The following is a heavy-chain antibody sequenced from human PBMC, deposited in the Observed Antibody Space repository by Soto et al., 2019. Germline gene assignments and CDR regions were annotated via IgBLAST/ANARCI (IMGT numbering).Heavy chain of an antibody. Sequence: PGGSLRLSCAASGFTFSSYSMNWVRQAPGKGLEWVSYISSSSSTIYYADSVKGRFTISRDNAKNSLYLQMNSLRAEDTAVYYCARDEEYFDWFFLFDYWGQGTLVTLSS. CDR2: ISSSSSTI. J-gene: IGHJ4*02. V-gene: IGHV3-48*01. CDR3: ARDEEYFDWFFLFDY. D-gene: IGHD3-9*01. CDR1: GFTFSSYS.